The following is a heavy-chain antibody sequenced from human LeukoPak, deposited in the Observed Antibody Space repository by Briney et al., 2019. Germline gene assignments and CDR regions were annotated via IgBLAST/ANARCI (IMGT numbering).Heavy chain of an antibody. CDR3: AKADATIGGAFDT. J-gene: IGHJ3*02. Sequence: GGSLTLSCAASRFILRNYAMRWVRPAPGGGREWLAFIRGTADRKYYADSVKGRFTISRDNPRSTLYLELTILSADDTAVYYCAKADATIGGAFDTWGEGTKVIVSS. CDR1: RFILRNYA. CDR2: IRGTADRK. D-gene: IGHD3-16*01. V-gene: IGHV3-23*01.